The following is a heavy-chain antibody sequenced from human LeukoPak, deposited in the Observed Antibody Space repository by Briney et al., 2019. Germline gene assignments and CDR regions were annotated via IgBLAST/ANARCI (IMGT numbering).Heavy chain of an antibody. CDR3: AKDVLSETYYYFDY. D-gene: IGHD1-26*01. CDR1: GRTFSNYA. J-gene: IGHJ4*02. CDR2: ISGSGGST. Sequence: GGSLRLSCAASGRTFSNYAMSWVRQAPGKGLEWVSTISGSGGSTYYTDSVKGRFTISRDNSKNTLYLQMNSLRDEDTAIYYCAKDVLSETYYYFDYWGQGTLVTVSS. V-gene: IGHV3-23*01.